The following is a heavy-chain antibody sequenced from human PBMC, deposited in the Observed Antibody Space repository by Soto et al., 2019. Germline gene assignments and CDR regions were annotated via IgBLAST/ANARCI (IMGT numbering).Heavy chain of an antibody. D-gene: IGHD6-19*01. CDR3: AKDMRSSVAGAIGSFDY. CDR1: GFTFDGYA. CDR2: ISWDGVNT. V-gene: IGHV3-43D*04. J-gene: IGHJ4*02. Sequence: PGGSLRLSCAASGFTFDGYAMHWVRQAPGKGLEWVSFISWDGVNTYYADSVKGRFTISRDNSKNSLYLQMNGLRVEDTALYYCAKDMRSSVAGAIGSFDYWGQGTQVTVSS.